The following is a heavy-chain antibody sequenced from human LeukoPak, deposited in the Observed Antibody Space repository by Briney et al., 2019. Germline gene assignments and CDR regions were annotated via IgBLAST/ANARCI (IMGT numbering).Heavy chain of an antibody. CDR3: AREVIEDWFDP. CDR1: GGSISSGAYY. CDR2: IYYSGST. V-gene: IGHV4-31*03. Sequence: SETLSLTCTVSGGSISSGAYYWDWIRQHPGKGLEWIGYIYYSGSTYYNPSLKSRVTMSVDTSKNQFSLKLSSVTAADTAVYYCAREVIEDWFDPWGQGTLVTVSS. D-gene: IGHD2/OR15-2a*01. J-gene: IGHJ5*02.